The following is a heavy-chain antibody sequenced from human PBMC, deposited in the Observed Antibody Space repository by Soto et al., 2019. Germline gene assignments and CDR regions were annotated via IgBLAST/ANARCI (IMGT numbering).Heavy chain of an antibody. D-gene: IGHD6-19*01. CDR3: AKARDQQWVRLPFDY. J-gene: IGHJ4*02. CDR1: GFFFSSYT. CDR2: FSATSENT. Sequence: EVQLLESGGGLVQPGGSLRLSCVGSGFFFSSYTMTWVRQAPGKGLKWVSSFSATSENTYYADSVRGRFTISRDNSKNTLFLQMSSLAAEDTAMYYCAKARDQQWVRLPFDYWGQGILVIVSS. V-gene: IGHV3-23*01.